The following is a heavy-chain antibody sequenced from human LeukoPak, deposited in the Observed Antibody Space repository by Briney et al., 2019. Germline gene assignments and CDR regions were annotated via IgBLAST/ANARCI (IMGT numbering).Heavy chain of an antibody. V-gene: IGHV4-59*08. CDR2: IHYSADS. Sequence: SESQSPAHPLAGGSVASNYAGSVRQPPGERLEHIGYIHYSADSNNNPSLKSRVTMSMDTSKNQFSLKLTSVTAADTAVYYCARHADGGTYTLAYWGQGTLVTVSS. CDR3: ARHADGGTYTLAY. CDR1: GGSVASNY. D-gene: IGHD1-26*01. J-gene: IGHJ4*02.